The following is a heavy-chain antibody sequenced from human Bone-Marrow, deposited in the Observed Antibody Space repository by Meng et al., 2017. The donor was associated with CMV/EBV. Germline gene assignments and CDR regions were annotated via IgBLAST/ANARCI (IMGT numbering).Heavy chain of an antibody. CDR3: ARDGNPRYYDILTGYYGPQTE. D-gene: IGHD3-9*01. V-gene: IGHV1-69*04. Sequence: SVKVSCKASGGTFSSYTISWVRQAPGQGLEWMGRIIPILGIANYAQKFQGRVTITADKSTSTAYMELSSLRSEDTAVYYCARDGNPRYYDILTGYYGPQTEWGQGTLVTFSS. J-gene: IGHJ4*02. CDR1: GGTFSSYT. CDR2: IIPILGIA.